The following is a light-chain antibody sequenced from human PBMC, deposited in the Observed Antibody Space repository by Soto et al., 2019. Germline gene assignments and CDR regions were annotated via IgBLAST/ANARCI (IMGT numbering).Light chain of an antibody. CDR3: QQRCNWPPTWT. CDR2: DAS. Sequence: EIVLTQSPATLSLSPGERATLSCRASQSIGYYLAWYQEKPGQAPRLLIYDASIRATGIPARFSGSWSGTDFTLTINGLEPDDSAVYYCQQRCNWPPTWTFGQGTKVEIK. CDR1: QSIGYY. J-gene: IGKJ1*01. V-gene: IGKV3-11*01.